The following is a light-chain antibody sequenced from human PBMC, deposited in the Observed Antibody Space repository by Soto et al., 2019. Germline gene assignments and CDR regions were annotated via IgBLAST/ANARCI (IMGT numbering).Light chain of an antibody. J-gene: IGKJ1*01. CDR1: QSISTW. CDR3: QQYNSYSPT. CDR2: KAS. V-gene: IGKV1-5*03. Sequence: DIQMTQSPSTLSASVGDRVTITCRASQSISTWLAWYKQEPGKAPKLLIHKASSLQSGVPSRFSGSGSGTDFTLTISSLQPDDFATYYCQQYNSYSPTCGRGTRVEIK.